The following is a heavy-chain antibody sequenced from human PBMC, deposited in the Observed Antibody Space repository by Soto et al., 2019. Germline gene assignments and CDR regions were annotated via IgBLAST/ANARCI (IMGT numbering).Heavy chain of an antibody. V-gene: IGHV1-3*01. J-gene: IGHJ4*02. CDR1: GYTFTNYA. D-gene: IGHD6-6*01. CDR3: ARRHSTSGGFDH. Sequence: ASVKVSCKTSGYTFTNYAMHWVRQAPGQRLEWMGWINAGNGNAEYSQKFQGRVTTTRDTSASTAYMELSSLTSEDTAVYSCARRHSTSGGFDHWGQGTLVTVSS. CDR2: INAGNGNA.